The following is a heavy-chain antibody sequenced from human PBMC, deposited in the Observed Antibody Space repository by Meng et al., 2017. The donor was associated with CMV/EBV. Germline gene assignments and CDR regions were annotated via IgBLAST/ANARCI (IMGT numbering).Heavy chain of an antibody. D-gene: IGHD3-10*01. Sequence: ASVKVSCKASGYTFTNYYIHWVRQAPGQGLEWMGSINPNSGGTNYAQKFQGRLTLTRDTSTSTVYMELSSLRAEDTAVYYCASVAANRGYYGMDVWGQGTMVTVSS. CDR2: INPNSGGT. CDR3: ASVAANRGYYGMDV. CDR1: GYTFTNYY. V-gene: IGHV1-46*01. J-gene: IGHJ6*02.